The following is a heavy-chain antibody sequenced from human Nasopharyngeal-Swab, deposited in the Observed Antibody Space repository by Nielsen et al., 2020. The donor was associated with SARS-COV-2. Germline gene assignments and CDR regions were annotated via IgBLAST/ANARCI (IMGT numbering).Heavy chain of an antibody. CDR3: VKDGYCTNGVCGFDAFDI. Sequence: VRQMPGKGAGVGLKSWRWWWSDILRRLREGRFTISSDNSKNTLYLQMNSLGAEDTALYYCVKDGYCTNGVCGFDAFDIWGRGTMVTVSS. CDR2: WRWWWSD. V-gene: IGHV3-23*01. D-gene: IGHD2-8*01. J-gene: IGHJ3*02.